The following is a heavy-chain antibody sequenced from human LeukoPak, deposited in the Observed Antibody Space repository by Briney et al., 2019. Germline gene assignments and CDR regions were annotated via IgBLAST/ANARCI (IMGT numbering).Heavy chain of an antibody. J-gene: IGHJ1*01. V-gene: IGHV3-48*03. Sequence: GGSLRLSCAASGFTFNNYAMSWVRQAPGKGLEWVSYISSSGSTIYYADSVKGRFTISRDNAKNSLYLQMNSLRAEDTAVYYCARGLRYYDSSGYPEYFQHWGQGTLVTVSS. CDR3: ARGLRYYDSSGYPEYFQH. CDR1: GFTFNNYA. D-gene: IGHD3-22*01. CDR2: ISSSGSTI.